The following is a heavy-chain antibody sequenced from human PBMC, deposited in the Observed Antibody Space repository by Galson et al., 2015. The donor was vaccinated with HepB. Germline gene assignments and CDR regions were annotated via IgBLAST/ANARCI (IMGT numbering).Heavy chain of an antibody. J-gene: IGHJ4*02. V-gene: IGHV3-15*07. CDR2: IKSKPDGGTI. D-gene: IGHD2-21*02. CDR3: STGVTIVAVTASLDYYLDY. CDR1: GFIFRNAW. Sequence: SLRLSCAASGFIFRNAWMNWVRQAPGKGLEWVGHIKSKPDGGTIDYAAPVRGRFTITRDDSKDTVYLQMNSLRTEDTGVYYCSTGVTIVAVTASLDYYLDYWGQGTLVTVSS.